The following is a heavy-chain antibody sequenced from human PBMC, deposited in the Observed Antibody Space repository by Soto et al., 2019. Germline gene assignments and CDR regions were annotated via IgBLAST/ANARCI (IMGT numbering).Heavy chain of an antibody. J-gene: IGHJ4*02. V-gene: IGHV3-30-3*01. CDR3: ARDSTRYSSGWFDY. D-gene: IGHD6-19*01. CDR2: ISYDGSNK. CDR1: GFTFSSYA. Sequence: HPGGSLRLSCAASGFTFSSYAMHWVRQAPGKGLEWVAVISYDGSNKYYADSVKGRFTISRDNSKNTLYLQMNSLRAEDTAVYYCARDSTRYSSGWFDYWGQGTLVTVSS.